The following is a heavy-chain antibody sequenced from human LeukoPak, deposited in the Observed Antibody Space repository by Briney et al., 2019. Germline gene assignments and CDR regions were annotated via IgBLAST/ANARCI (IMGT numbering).Heavy chain of an antibody. J-gene: IGHJ5*02. CDR3: ARDKYDFWSGYYVANWFDP. Sequence: GASVKVSCKASGGTFSSYAISWVRQAPGQGLEWMGGIIPIFGTANYAQKFQGRVTITTDESTSTAYMELRSLRSDDTAVYYCARDKYDFWSGYYVANWFDPWGQGTLVTVSS. V-gene: IGHV1-69*05. D-gene: IGHD3-3*01. CDR2: IIPIFGTA. CDR1: GGTFSSYA.